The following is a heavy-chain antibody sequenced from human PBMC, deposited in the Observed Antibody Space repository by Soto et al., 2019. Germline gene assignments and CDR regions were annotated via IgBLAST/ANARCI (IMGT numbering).Heavy chain of an antibody. CDR2: VYYTGST. V-gene: IGHV4-59*01. CDR1: GGSISGSY. Sequence: PSETLSLTCSVSGGSISGSYWSWIRQSPGKGLEWLGYVYYTGSTNYSTSLRSRVSISVDTSMNEFSLRLSSVTAADTAVYFCARSVAVPGAHIDYWGQGTQVTGSS. D-gene: IGHD6-19*01. J-gene: IGHJ4*02. CDR3: ARSVAVPGAHIDY.